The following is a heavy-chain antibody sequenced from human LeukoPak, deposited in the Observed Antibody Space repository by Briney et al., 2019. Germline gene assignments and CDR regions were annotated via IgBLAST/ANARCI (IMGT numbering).Heavy chain of an antibody. CDR3: PGTPYCSSENCYRFQHGNDAFNI. CDR2: IYTSGST. J-gene: IGHJ3*02. CDR1: GDSISNYY. Sequence: SETLSLICAVSGDSISNYYWSWIRQPPGKGLEGIGYIYTSGSTNYNPSLKHRVTISVYTSQNQFSLKLYSVTAADTAVYYWPGTPYCSSENCYRFQHGNDAFNIWGQGTKVTVSS. V-gene: IGHV4-4*09. D-gene: IGHD2-2*01.